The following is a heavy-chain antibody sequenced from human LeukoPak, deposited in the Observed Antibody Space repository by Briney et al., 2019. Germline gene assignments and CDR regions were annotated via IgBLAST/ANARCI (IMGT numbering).Heavy chain of an antibody. Sequence: PSETLSLTCAVYGGSFSGYYWSWLRQPPGKGLEWIGEINHSGSTNYNPSLKSRVTISVDTSKNQFSLKLSSVTAADTAVYYCARAWYYYDSSGYYPFDYWGQGTLVTVSS. CDR2: INHSGST. D-gene: IGHD3-22*01. CDR3: ARAWYYYDSSGYYPFDY. J-gene: IGHJ4*02. CDR1: GGSFSGYY. V-gene: IGHV4-34*01.